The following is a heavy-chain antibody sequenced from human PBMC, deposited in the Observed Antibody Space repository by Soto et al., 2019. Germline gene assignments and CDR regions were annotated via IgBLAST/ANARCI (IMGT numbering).Heavy chain of an antibody. J-gene: IGHJ6*02. V-gene: IGHV3-30*18. CDR2: ISYDGSNK. CDR1: GFTFSSYG. Sequence: GGSLRLSCAASGFTFSSYGMHWVRQAPGKGLEWVAVISYDGSNKYYADSVKGRFTISRDNSKNTLYLQMNSLRAEDTAVYYCAKDQYSGYDPLSYYSGMDVWGQETTVTVSS. D-gene: IGHD5-12*01. CDR3: AKDQYSGYDPLSYYSGMDV.